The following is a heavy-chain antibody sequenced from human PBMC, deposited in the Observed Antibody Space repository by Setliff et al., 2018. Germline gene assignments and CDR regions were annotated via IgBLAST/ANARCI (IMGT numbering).Heavy chain of an antibody. CDR3: ARGLAVNRFDP. Sequence: SETLSLTCTASGGSISTHYWSWIRQPPGKGLEWVGYMYYSEITKYNPSLESRVTISVDTSKNQFSLNLTSVTAADTAVYYCARGLAVNRFDPWGQGTLVTVSS. CDR2: MYYSEIT. V-gene: IGHV4-59*11. J-gene: IGHJ5*02. D-gene: IGHD3-16*01. CDR1: GGSISTHY.